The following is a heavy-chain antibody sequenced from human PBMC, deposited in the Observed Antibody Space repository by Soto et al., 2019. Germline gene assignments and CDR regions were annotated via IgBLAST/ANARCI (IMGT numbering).Heavy chain of an antibody. V-gene: IGHV1-24*01. Sequence: GASVKVSCKVSGYTLTELSMHRVRQAPGKGLEWMGGFDPEDGETIYAQKFQGRVTMTEDTSTDTAYMELSSLRSEDTAVYYRATDYYDSSGSSWGQGTLVTVSS. J-gene: IGHJ1*01. CDR2: FDPEDGET. CDR1: GYTLTELS. D-gene: IGHD3-22*01. CDR3: ATDYYDSSGSS.